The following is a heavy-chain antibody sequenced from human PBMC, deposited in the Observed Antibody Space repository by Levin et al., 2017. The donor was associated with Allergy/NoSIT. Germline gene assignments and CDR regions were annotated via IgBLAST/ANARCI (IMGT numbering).Heavy chain of an antibody. CDR2: IYSGGST. J-gene: IGHJ6*02. Sequence: GESLKISCAASGFTVSSNYMSWVRQAPGKGLEWVSVIYSGGSTYYADSVKGRFTISRDNSKNTLYLQMNSLRAEDTAVYYCARDRITGTTDHYYYYGMDVWGQGTTVTVSS. D-gene: IGHD1-20*01. CDR1: GFTVSSNY. V-gene: IGHV3-53*01. CDR3: ARDRITGTTDHYYYYGMDV.